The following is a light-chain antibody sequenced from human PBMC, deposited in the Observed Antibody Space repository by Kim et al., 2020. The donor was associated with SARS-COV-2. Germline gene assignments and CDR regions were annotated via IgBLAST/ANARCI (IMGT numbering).Light chain of an antibody. J-gene: IGLJ3*02. V-gene: IGLV2-14*03. CDR3: SSYTSSSTLV. CDR1: SSDVGGYNY. CDR2: DVT. Sequence: GQSITIACTGTSSDVGGYNYVSWYQQHPGKAPKLIIYDVTNRPSGVSNRFSGSKSGNTASLTISGLQAEDEADYCCSSYTSSSTLVFGGGTKVTVL.